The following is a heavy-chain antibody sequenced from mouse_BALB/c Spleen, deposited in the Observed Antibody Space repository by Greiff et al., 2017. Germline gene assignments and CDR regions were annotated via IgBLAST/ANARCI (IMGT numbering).Heavy chain of an antibody. CDR3: TRRYGNYDWYFDV. Sequence: EVKVVESGGGLVQPGGSMKLSCVASGFTFSNYWMNWVRQSPEKGLEWVAEIRLKSNNYATHYAESVKGRFTISRDDSKSSVYLQMNNLRAEDTGIYYCTRRYGNYDWYFDVWGAGTTVTVSS. D-gene: IGHD2-10*02. V-gene: IGHV6-6*02. J-gene: IGHJ1*01. CDR2: IRLKSNNYAT. CDR1: GFTFSNYW.